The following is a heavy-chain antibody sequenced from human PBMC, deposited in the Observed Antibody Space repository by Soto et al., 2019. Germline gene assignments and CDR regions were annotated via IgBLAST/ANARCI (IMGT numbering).Heavy chain of an antibody. J-gene: IGHJ4*02. D-gene: IGHD2-15*01. Sequence: GGSLRLSCAASGFTFSSCAMNWVRQAPGKGLEWVSTISAGGGDPFYACSVKGRFTISRDNTKNTLNLQMNSLRAEDTAVYYCAKGLYASGRVYFDYWGQGILVTVSS. CDR3: AKGLYASGRVYFDY. CDR2: ISAGGGDP. CDR1: GFTFSSCA. V-gene: IGHV3-23*01.